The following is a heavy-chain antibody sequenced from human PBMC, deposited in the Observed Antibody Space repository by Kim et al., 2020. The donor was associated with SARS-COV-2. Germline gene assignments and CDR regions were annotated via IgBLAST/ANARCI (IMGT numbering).Heavy chain of an antibody. D-gene: IGHD6-13*01. V-gene: IGHV4-59*08. CDR2: IYYSGST. CDR1: SGSISSYY. CDR3: ARLDSSWYFPDY. Sequence: SETLSLTCTVSSGSISSYYWSWIRQPPGKGLEWIGYIYYSGSTKYNPSLKSRVAISVDTSKNQFSLKLSSVTAADTAVYYCARLDSSWYFPDYWGQGILVTVSS. J-gene: IGHJ4*02.